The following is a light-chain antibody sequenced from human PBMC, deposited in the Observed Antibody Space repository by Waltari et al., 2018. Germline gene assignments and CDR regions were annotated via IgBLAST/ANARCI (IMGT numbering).Light chain of an antibody. Sequence: QSVLTQPPSASGSPGQRLTVSCSGNPANTASNPVHWYQQLPGAAPKLPIHNSFQRPSGRPDRFSGAKSGTSASLAISGLLSEDEATYYCAAWDDSLNGYVFGTGTNVSVL. V-gene: IGLV1-44*01. J-gene: IGLJ1*01. CDR1: PANTASNP. CDR3: AAWDDSLNGYV. CDR2: NSF.